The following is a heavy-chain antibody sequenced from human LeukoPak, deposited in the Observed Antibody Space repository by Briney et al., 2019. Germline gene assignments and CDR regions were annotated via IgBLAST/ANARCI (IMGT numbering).Heavy chain of an antibody. J-gene: IGHJ4*02. D-gene: IGHD2-2*01. CDR1: GYTLTHYG. Sequence: ASVQVSCKASGYTLTHYGLSWVRKAPGQGLEWLGWISAYNGDTHYAQTVQGRVTMTTDTSTSTSYMELRSLRSDDTAVYYCARDFEHCTTSSCYALFDYWGQGTLVTVSS. V-gene: IGHV1-18*01. CDR3: ARDFEHCTTSSCYALFDY. CDR2: ISAYNGDT.